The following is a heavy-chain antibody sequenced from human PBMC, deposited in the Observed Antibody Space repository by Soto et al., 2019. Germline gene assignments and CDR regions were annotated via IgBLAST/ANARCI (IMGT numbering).Heavy chain of an antibody. CDR2: IVVGSGNT. Sequence: ASVKVSCKASGFTFTSSAVQWVRQARGQRLEWIGWIVVGSGNTNYAQKFQERVTITRDMSTSTAYMELSSLRSEDTAVYYCAADSGVIETHYYYYGMDVWGQGTTVTVSS. J-gene: IGHJ6*02. CDR1: GFTFTSSA. CDR3: AADSGVIETHYYYYGMDV. V-gene: IGHV1-58*01. D-gene: IGHD3-10*01.